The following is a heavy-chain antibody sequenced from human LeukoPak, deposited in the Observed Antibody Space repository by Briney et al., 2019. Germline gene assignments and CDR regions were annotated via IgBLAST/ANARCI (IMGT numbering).Heavy chain of an antibody. D-gene: IGHD3-22*01. CDR3: VKDLSYESSGSVFDH. J-gene: IGHJ4*02. CDR2: INWHGTT. Sequence: GGSLRLSCAASGFTFEDDTMHWVRQAPGKTLEWVSLINWHGTTYYTDSVKGRFTISRDNSKNSLYLQMDTLTSEDTAFYYCVKDLSYESSGSVFDHWGQGTLVTVSS. V-gene: IGHV3-43*01. CDR1: GFTFEDDT.